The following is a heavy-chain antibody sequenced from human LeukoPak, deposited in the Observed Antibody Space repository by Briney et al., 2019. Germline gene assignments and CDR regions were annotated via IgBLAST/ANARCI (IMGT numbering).Heavy chain of an antibody. CDR3: ARGFRGDNFDY. V-gene: IGHV4-39*07. Sequence: SETLSLTCTVYGGSISSTGYYWGWIRQPPGKGLEWIGSIYYSGSTYYNPSLKSRVTISVDTSKNQFSLKLSSVTAADTAVYFCARGFRGDNFDYWGQGTLVTVSS. CDR1: GGSISSTGYY. D-gene: IGHD7-27*01. J-gene: IGHJ4*02. CDR2: IYYSGST.